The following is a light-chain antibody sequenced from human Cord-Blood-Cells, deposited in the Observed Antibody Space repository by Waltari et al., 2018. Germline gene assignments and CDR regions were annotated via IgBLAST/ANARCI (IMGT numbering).Light chain of an antibody. CDR1: QSISSY. J-gene: IGKJ3*01. Sequence: DIKRTQSPSSLSASVGDRVTITCRASQSISSYLNWYQQKPGKAPKLLIYAASSLQSGVPSRFSGSGSGTDFTLTISSLQPEDFATYYCQQSYSTPFTFGPGTKVDIK. V-gene: IGKV1-39*01. CDR3: QQSYSTPFT. CDR2: AAS.